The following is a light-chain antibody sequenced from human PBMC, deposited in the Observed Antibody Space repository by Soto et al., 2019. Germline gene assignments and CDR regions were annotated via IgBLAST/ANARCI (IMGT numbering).Light chain of an antibody. CDR3: QQYYGLPPLT. V-gene: IGKV1-33*01. CDR2: HAA. CDR1: QNITNN. Sequence: DIQMTQSPSSLSASIGDRVTITCQASQNITNNLSGYQQKPGKAPNLLIYHAAKLAKGVTSRFSGSGSGTDFSFIITSLQREDLATYYCQQYYGLPPLTFGQGTRLDIK. J-gene: IGKJ5*01.